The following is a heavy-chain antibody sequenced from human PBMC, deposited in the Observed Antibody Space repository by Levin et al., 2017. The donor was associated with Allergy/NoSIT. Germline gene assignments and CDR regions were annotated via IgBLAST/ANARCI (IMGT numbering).Heavy chain of an antibody. Sequence: LSLTCAASGFTFSSYAMSWVRQAPGKGLEWVTSIGDTDATFYADSVKGRFTISRDKSRNTLFLQMNGLRVEDTAIYYCAKRALRGNYYFDYWGQGTLVTVSS. V-gene: IGHV3-23*01. CDR2: IGDTDAT. J-gene: IGHJ4*02. CDR3: AKRALRGNYYFDY. CDR1: GFTFSSYA. D-gene: IGHD3-3*01.